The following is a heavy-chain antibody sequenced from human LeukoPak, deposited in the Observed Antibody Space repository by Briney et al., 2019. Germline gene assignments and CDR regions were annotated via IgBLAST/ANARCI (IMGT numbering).Heavy chain of an antibody. CDR2: INHSGST. V-gene: IGHV4-34*01. CDR3: ARLRAEENYYDSSQFELRDY. CDR1: GGSFSGYY. D-gene: IGHD3-22*01. Sequence: SETLSLTCAVYGGSFSGYYWSWIRQPPGKGLEWIGEINHSGSTNYNPSLKSRVTISVDTSKNQFSLKLSSVTAADTAVYYCARLRAEENYYDSSQFELRDYWGQGTLVSVSS. J-gene: IGHJ4*02.